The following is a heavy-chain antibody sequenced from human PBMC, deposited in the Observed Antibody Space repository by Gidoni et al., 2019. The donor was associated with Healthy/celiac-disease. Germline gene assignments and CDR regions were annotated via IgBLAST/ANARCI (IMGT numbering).Heavy chain of an antibody. D-gene: IGHD3-16*02. J-gene: IGHJ4*02. Sequence: QVQLVESGGGVVQPGRSLRLSCAASGFTFSSYGMHWVRQAPGKGLEWVAVISYDGSNKYYADSVKGRFTISRDNSKNTLYLQMNSLRAEDTAVYYCAKDQISYYDYVWGSYPLGYFDYWGQGTLVTVSS. CDR2: ISYDGSNK. V-gene: IGHV3-30*18. CDR3: AKDQISYYDYVWGSYPLGYFDY. CDR1: GFTFSSYG.